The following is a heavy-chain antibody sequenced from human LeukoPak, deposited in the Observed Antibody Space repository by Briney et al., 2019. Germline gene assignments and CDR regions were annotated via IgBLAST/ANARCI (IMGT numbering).Heavy chain of an antibody. CDR1: GGSISSYY. V-gene: IGHV4-59*01. J-gene: IGHJ5*02. CDR3: AREAYDFWSGYYTNWFDP. D-gene: IGHD3-3*01. Sequence: SETLSLTCTVSGGSISSYYWSWIRQPPGKGLEWIGYIYYSGSTNYNPSHKSRVTISVDTSKNQFSLKLSSVTAADTAVYYCAREAYDFWSGYYTNWFDPWGQGTLVTVSS. CDR2: IYYSGST.